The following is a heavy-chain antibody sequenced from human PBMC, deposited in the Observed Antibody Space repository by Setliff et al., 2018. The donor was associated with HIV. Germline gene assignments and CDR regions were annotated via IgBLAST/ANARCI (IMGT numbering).Heavy chain of an antibody. CDR1: GGSISSGSYY. D-gene: IGHD2-15*01. CDR2: IYTSGST. V-gene: IGHV4-61*09. CDR3: ARMRGVVVVAAILILAADAFDI. J-gene: IGHJ3*02. Sequence: KPSETLSLTCTVSGGSISSGSYYWSWIRQPAGKGLEWIGHIYTSGSTNYNPSLKSRVTISVDTSKNQFSLKLSSVTAADTAVYYCARMRGVVVVAAILILAADAFDIWGQGTMVTVS.